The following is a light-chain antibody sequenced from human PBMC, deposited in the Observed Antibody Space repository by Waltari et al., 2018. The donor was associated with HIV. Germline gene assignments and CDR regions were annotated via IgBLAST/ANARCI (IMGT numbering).Light chain of an antibody. CDR3: QQYDSGPRGIT. Sequence: EVVMTQSPPTLSVSPGQRVPLSCRASQSISAKVAWYQQRPGQAPRLLIYEAATRPTGIPARFSGSGSGTEFTLTISNLQSEDFATYFCQQYDSGPRGITFGQGTMLEIK. J-gene: IGKJ2*01. CDR2: EAA. CDR1: QSISAK. V-gene: IGKV3-15*01.